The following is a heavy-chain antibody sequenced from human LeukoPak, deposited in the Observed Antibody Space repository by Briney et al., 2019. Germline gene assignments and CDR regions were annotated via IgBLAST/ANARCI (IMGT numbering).Heavy chain of an antibody. Sequence: SETLSLTCTVSGGSISSYYWSWIRQPPGKGLEWIGSIYYSGSTYYNPSLKSRVTISVDTSKNQFSLKLSSVTAADTAVYYCARLTVTVSYYYYYGMDVWGQGTTVTVSS. CDR1: GGSISSYY. V-gene: IGHV4-59*05. J-gene: IGHJ6*02. CDR3: ARLTVTVSYYYYYGMDV. D-gene: IGHD4-17*01. CDR2: IYYSGST.